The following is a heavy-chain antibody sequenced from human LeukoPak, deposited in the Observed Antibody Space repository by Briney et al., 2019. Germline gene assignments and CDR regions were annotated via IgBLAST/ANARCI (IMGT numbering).Heavy chain of an antibody. CDR3: ARRTSGNNYCTSYYYFIDV. D-gene: IGHD3/OR15-3a*01. V-gene: IGHV4-39*02. J-gene: IGHJ6*03. CDR1: GGSTTSSNYY. CDR2: IYHTGST. Sequence: SETLSLTCSVSGGSTTSSNYYWDWIRQPPGKGLEWIGSIYHTGSTYYNPSLQSRVTLSVDPSQNHVSLRLISVTAAETAVYYCARRTSGNNYCTSYYYFIDVWGEGTTVTVSS.